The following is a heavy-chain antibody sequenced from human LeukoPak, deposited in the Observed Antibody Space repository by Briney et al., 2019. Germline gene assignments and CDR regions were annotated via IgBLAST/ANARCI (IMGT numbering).Heavy chain of an antibody. Sequence: ASVKVSCKVSGYTLIALSMYWVRQAPGKGLEWMAGFDPVVGETNYAQKFQGRVTTTEDTSTDTAYMELSSLRSEDTAVYYCATEGCSGGSCPPKFDYWGQGTLVTVSS. CDR3: ATEGCSGGSCPPKFDY. D-gene: IGHD2-15*01. J-gene: IGHJ4*02. CDR2: FDPVVGET. CDR1: GYTLIALS. V-gene: IGHV1-24*01.